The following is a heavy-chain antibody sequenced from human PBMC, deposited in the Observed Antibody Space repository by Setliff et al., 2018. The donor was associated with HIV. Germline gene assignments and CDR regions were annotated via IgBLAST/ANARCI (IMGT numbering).Heavy chain of an antibody. CDR3: ARWGDGYNSYDF. V-gene: IGHV4-34*11. CDR2: VYHTGST. D-gene: IGHD5-12*01. Sequence: PSETLSLTCVMDGGSLRDYYWSWIRQPPGKGLEWIGTVYHTGSTIYNPSLQSRVIMSVDASRNQFSLNVNSLTAADTAVYFCARWGDGYNSYDFWGQGTLVTVSS. J-gene: IGHJ4*02. CDR1: GGSLRDYY.